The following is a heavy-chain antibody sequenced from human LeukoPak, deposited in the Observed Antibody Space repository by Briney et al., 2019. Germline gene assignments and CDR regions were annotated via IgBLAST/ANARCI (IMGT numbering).Heavy chain of an antibody. CDR3: ATDRVGYYDSSGYFSPLDY. J-gene: IGHJ4*02. CDR2: FDPEDGET. Sequence: ASVKVSCKVSGYTLTELSMHWVRQAPGKGLEWMGGFDPEDGETIYAQKFQGRVTMTEDTSTDTAYMGLSSLRSEDTAVYYCATDRVGYYDSSGYFSPLDYWGQGTLVTVSS. V-gene: IGHV1-24*01. CDR1: GYTLTELS. D-gene: IGHD3-22*01.